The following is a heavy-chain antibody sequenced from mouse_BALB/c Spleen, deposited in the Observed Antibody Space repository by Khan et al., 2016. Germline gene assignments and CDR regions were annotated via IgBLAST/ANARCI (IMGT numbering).Heavy chain of an antibody. CDR3: ARSPDNCSVGFAY. CDR1: GFNIKDTY. CDR2: IDPANGNT. V-gene: IGHV14-3*02. D-gene: IGHD6-1*01. Sequence: VQLQQSGAELVKPGASVKLSCTASGFNIKDTYMHWVKQRPEQGLEWIGRIDPANGNTKYDPKFQGKATITADTTSNTAYLQLSSLTSEDTAVPYGARSPDNCSVGFAYWGQGTLVTVSA. J-gene: IGHJ3*01.